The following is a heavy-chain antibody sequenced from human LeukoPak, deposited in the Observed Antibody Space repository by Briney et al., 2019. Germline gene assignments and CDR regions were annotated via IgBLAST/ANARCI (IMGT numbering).Heavy chain of an antibody. V-gene: IGHV4-30-2*01. CDR1: GGSISSGHYS. Sequence: SETLSLTCAVSGGSISSGHYSWNWIRQPPGKGLEWIGYIYHSGRTYYKPTLKSRVTISVDRSKNQFSLKLNSVTAADTALYYCARSSHAFDIWGQGTVVTVSS. D-gene: IGHD6-6*01. CDR2: IYHSGRT. CDR3: ARSSHAFDI. J-gene: IGHJ3*02.